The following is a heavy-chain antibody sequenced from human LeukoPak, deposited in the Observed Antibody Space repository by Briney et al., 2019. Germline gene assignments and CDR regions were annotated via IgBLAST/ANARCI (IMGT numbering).Heavy chain of an antibody. D-gene: IGHD3-10*01. CDR1: GGSFSGYY. CDR2: INHSGST. Sequence: PSETLSLTCAVYGGSFSGYYWSWIRQPPGKGLEWIGEINHSGSTNYNPSLKSRVTISVDTSKNQFSLKLSSVTAADTAVYYCAGHAYYYGSGVDYWGQGTLVTVSS. J-gene: IGHJ4*02. V-gene: IGHV4-34*01. CDR3: AGHAYYYGSGVDY.